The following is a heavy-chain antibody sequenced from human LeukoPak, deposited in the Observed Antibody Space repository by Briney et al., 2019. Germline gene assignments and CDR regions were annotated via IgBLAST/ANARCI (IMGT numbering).Heavy chain of an antibody. Sequence: PSETLSLTCTVSGASISSGDFHWSWIRQPPGKGLEWIGYIYHSGSTYYNPSLKSRVTISVDRSKNQFSLKLSSVTAADTAVYYCARSSWMPNAFDIWGQGTMVTVSS. CDR3: ARSSWMPNAFDI. V-gene: IGHV4-30-2*01. CDR2: IYHSGST. J-gene: IGHJ3*02. CDR1: GASISSGDFH. D-gene: IGHD5-12*01.